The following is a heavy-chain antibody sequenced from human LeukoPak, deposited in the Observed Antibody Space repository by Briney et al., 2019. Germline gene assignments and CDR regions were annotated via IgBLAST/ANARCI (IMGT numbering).Heavy chain of an antibody. CDR1: GFTLSSSA. CDR3: AKDRGYIYGHLH. J-gene: IGHJ4*02. V-gene: IGHV3-23*01. CDR2: ISSSIGGST. D-gene: IGHD5-18*01. Sequence: PGGSLRLSCAASGFTLSSSAMTWVRQAPGKGLEWVSAISSSIGGSTYYADSVKGRFTISRDNSKNTLYLQMNSLRAEDTALYYCAKDRGYIYGHLHWGQGTLVTVSS.